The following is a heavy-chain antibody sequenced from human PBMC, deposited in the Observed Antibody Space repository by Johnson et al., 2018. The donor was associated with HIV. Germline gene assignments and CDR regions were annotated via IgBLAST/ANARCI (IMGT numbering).Heavy chain of an antibody. J-gene: IGHJ3*02. CDR2: ISGSGGST. CDR3: ARVKGATNALDI. Sequence: VQLVESGGGVVQPGRSLRLSCVASGFTFDDYGMSWVRQPPGKGLEWVSAISGSGGSTYYADSVKGRFTISRDNSKNTLYLQMNSLKTEDTSLYYCARVKGATNALDIWGQGTMVTVSS. CDR1: GFTFDDYG. D-gene: IGHD1-26*01. V-gene: IGHV3-23*04.